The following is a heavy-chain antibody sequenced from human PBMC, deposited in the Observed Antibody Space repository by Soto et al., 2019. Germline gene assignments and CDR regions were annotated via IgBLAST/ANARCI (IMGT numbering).Heavy chain of an antibody. Sequence: EVQLVESGGGLIQPGGSLRLSCAASGFTVSSNYMSWVRQAPGKGLEWVSGIYSGGSTYYADSVKGRFTISRDNSKNTLYLQMNSLRAEDTAVYYCARGDRIYSSSWATEPYYGMDVWGQGTTVTVSS. CDR2: IYSGGST. CDR1: GFTVSSNY. CDR3: ARGDRIYSSSWATEPYYGMDV. J-gene: IGHJ6*02. D-gene: IGHD6-13*01. V-gene: IGHV3-53*01.